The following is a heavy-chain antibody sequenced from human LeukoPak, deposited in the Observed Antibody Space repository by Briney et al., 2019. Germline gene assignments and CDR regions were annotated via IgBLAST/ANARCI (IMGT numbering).Heavy chain of an antibody. Sequence: PSETLSLTCTVSGGSISSYYWSWIRQPPGKGLEWIGYIYYSGSTNYNPSLKSRVTISVDTSKNQFSLKLSSVTAADTAVYYCARGLWGAIAYFFDYWGQGTLVTVSS. CDR2: IYYSGST. CDR3: ARGLWGAIAYFFDY. V-gene: IGHV4-59*01. D-gene: IGHD2-2*02. CDR1: GGSISSYY. J-gene: IGHJ4*02.